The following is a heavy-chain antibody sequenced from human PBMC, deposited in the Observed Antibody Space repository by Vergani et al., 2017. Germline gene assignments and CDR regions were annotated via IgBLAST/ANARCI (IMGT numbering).Heavy chain of an antibody. V-gene: IGHV3-9*01. Sequence: EVQLVESGGVVVQPGGSLRLSCAASGFTFDDYTMHWVRQAPGKGLEWVSGISWNSGSIGYADSVKGRFTISRDNAKNSLYLQMNSLRSEDTAVYYCARVGDDAFDIWGQGTMVTVSS. CDR2: ISWNSGSI. CDR3: ARVGDDAFDI. CDR1: GFTFDDYT. J-gene: IGHJ3*02. D-gene: IGHD2-21*01.